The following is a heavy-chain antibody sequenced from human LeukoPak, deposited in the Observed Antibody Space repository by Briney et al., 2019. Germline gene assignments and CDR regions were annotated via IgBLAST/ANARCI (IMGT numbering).Heavy chain of an antibody. CDR2: ISYDGSNK. CDR1: GFTFSSYG. D-gene: IGHD5-18*01. V-gene: IGHV3-30*18. CDR3: AKDEGTAMASDFDY. J-gene: IGHJ4*02. Sequence: GGSLRLSCAASGFTFSSYGMHWVRQAPDKGLEWVAVISYDGSNKYYADSVKGRFTISRDNSKNTLYLQMNSLRAEDTAVYYCAKDEGTAMASDFDYWGQGTLVTVSS.